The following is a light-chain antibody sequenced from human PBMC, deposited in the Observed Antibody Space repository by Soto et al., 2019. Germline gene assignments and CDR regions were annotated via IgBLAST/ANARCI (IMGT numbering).Light chain of an antibody. J-gene: IGLJ2*01. V-gene: IGLV2-14*01. CDR3: SSYTSRITVV. CDR1: SSDVGGYNY. CDR2: DVS. Sequence: QSVLTQPASVSGSPGQSITISCTGTSSDVGGYNYVSWYQQHPGKAPKLMIYDVSNRPPGVSNRFSGSKSGNTASLTISGLQAEDEADYYCSSYTSRITVVFGGGTKVTVL.